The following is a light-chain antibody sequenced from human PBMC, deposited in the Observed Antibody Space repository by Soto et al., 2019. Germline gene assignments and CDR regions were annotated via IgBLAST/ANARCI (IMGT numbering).Light chain of an antibody. CDR2: DVT. J-gene: IGLJ1*01. Sequence: QSALTQPAPLSGSPCRSMTLPFPGTSSDVGGYNYVSWYQHHPGKAPKLIIYDVTNRPSGVSNPFSGSKSGNTASLTISGLQPEDEADYYCSSYTTSNTRQIVFGTGTKVTVL. CDR3: SSYTTSNTRQIV. V-gene: IGLV2-14*03. CDR1: SSDVGGYNY.